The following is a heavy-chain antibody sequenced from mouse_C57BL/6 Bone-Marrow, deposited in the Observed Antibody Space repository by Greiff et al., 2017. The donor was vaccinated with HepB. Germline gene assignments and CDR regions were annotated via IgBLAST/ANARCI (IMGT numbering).Heavy chain of an antibody. D-gene: IGHD1-1*01. CDR1: GYAFSSSW. CDR3: ARGSSPAWFGY. Sequence: QVQLQQSGPELVKPGASVKISCKASGYAFSSSWMNWVKQRPGKGLEWIGRIYPGDGDTNYNGKFKGKATLTADKSSSTAYMQLSSLTSEDSAVYGGARGSSPAWFGYWGQVTLFTVSA. J-gene: IGHJ3*01. CDR2: IYPGDGDT. V-gene: IGHV1-82*01.